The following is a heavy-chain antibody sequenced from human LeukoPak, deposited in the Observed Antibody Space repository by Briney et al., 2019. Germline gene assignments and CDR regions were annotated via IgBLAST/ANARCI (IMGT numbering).Heavy chain of an antibody. CDR1: GGSISSYY. V-gene: IGHV4-34*01. CDR2: ISHSGST. D-gene: IGHD3-22*01. Sequence: KPSETLSLTCTVSGGSISSYYWSWIRQPPGKGLEWIGEISHSGSTNDNPSLKSRVTISVDTSKKQFSLKLRSVTAADTAVYYCARSRGYSLDSWGQGTLVTVSS. J-gene: IGHJ4*02. CDR3: ARSRGYSLDS.